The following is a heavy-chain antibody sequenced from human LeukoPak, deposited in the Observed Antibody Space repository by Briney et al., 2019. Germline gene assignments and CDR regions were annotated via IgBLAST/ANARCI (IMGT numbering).Heavy chain of an antibody. V-gene: IGHV3-23*01. Sequence: PGGSLRLSCAASGFTFGTYAMSWVRLAPGKGLEWVSGISGSGGSTYYADSVTGRFTSSRDNSNNTLYVQMNSLRVEETAVYYCAKSGGLSGSGRLAMDVWGQGTTVTVSS. CDR1: GFTFGTYA. J-gene: IGHJ6*02. D-gene: IGHD3-10*01. CDR2: ISGSGGST. CDR3: AKSGGLSGSGRLAMDV.